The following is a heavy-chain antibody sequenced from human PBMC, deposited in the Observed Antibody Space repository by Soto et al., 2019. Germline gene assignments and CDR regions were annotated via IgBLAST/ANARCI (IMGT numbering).Heavy chain of an antibody. CDR3: ARDVWAAATGSYFDY. Sequence: LRLSCAASGFTFTNYAIQWVRQAPGKGLEWVAVISYDGGNKYYADSVKGRFTISRDNSKNTLYLQMNSLRTEDTAVYYCARDVWAAATGSYFDYWGKGTPVTVS. J-gene: IGHJ4*02. D-gene: IGHD6-13*01. CDR1: GFTFTNYA. V-gene: IGHV3-30-3*01. CDR2: ISYDGGNK.